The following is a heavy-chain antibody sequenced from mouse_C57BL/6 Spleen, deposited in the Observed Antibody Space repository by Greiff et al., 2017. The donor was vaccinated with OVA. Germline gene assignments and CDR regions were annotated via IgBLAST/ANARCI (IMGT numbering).Heavy chain of an antibody. Sequence: DVHLVESEGGLVQPGSSMKLSCTASGFTFSDYYMAWVRQVPEKGLEWVANINYDGSSTYYLDSLKSRFIISRDNAKNILYLQMSSLKSEDTATYYCARGLYGSSYGDAMDYWGQVTSVTVSS. D-gene: IGHD1-1*01. J-gene: IGHJ4*01. V-gene: IGHV5-16*01. CDR3: ARGLYGSSYGDAMDY. CDR2: INYDGSST. CDR1: GFTFSDYY.